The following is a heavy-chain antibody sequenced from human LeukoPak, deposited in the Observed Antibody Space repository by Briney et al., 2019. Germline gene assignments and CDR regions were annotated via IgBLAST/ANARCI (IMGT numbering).Heavy chain of an antibody. Sequence: GGSLRHSCAASGFTLSSYGMHWVRQVPGKGLEGVAVIWYDGSNKYYADSVKGRFTISRDNSKNTLYLQMNSQRAEDTDVYYCAKENHPGPLDYWGQGTRVTVSS. CDR1: GFTLSSYG. CDR3: AKENHPGPLDY. V-gene: IGHV3-33*06. D-gene: IGHD3-10*01. CDR2: IWYDGSNK. J-gene: IGHJ4*02.